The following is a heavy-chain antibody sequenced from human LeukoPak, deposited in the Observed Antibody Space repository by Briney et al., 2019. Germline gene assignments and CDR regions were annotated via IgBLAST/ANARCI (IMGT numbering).Heavy chain of an antibody. D-gene: IGHD5-24*01. CDR3: ARGDGYNPDAFDT. V-gene: IGHV4-59*01. J-gene: IGHJ3*02. CDR2: IYYSGST. CDR1: GGSISIYY. Sequence: PSETLSLTCTVSGGSISIYYWSWIRQPPGRGLEWIGYIYYSGSTNYNSSLRSRVTISVDRSKKQFSLRLSSVTAADTAVYYCARGDGYNPDAFDTWGQGTMVTVSS.